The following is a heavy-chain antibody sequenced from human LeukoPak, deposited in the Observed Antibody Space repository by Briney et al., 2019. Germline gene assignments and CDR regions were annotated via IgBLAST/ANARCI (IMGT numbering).Heavy chain of an antibody. D-gene: IGHD6-6*01. Sequence: SATVNLTCNVSGGSISSFYWSWMRQAAGKGLEWIGRMYTSGSSAYNPSLKRRVTMSVDTSKNQFSLKVSSVTAADSAVYYCARMSSGDYWGQGILVTVSS. J-gene: IGHJ4*02. CDR3: ARMSSGDY. CDR2: MYTSGSS. V-gene: IGHV4-4*07. CDR1: GGSISSFY.